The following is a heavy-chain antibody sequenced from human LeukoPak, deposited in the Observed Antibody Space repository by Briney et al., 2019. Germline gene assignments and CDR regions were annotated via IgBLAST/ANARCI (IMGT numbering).Heavy chain of an antibody. D-gene: IGHD1-1*01. CDR3: TSLSSVQLERHRLERKKYYYYMDV. V-gene: IGHV3-73*01. Sequence: GGSLRLSCAASGFTFSGSAMHWVRQASGKGLEWVGRIRSKANSYATAYAASVKGRFTLSRDDSKNTAYLQMNSLKTEDTAVYYCTSLSSVQLERHRLERKKYYYYMDVWGKGTTVTVSS. CDR2: IRSKANSYAT. CDR1: GFTFSGSA. J-gene: IGHJ6*03.